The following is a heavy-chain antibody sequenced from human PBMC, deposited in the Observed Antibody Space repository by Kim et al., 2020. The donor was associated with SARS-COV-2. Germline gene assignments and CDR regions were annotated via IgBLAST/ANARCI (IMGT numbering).Heavy chain of an antibody. Sequence: TNYAQKLQGRVTMTTDTSTSTAYMALRSLRSDDTAVYYCARRGGPTSFDYWGQGTLVTVSS. J-gene: IGHJ4*02. CDR3: ARRGGPTSFDY. CDR2: T. V-gene: IGHV1-18*01.